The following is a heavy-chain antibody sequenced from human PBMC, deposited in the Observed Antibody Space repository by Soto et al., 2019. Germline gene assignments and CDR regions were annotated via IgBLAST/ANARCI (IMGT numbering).Heavy chain of an antibody. V-gene: IGHV1-69*01. CDR1: GGTFSSYA. D-gene: IGHD3-22*01. CDR3: ARLPYYYDSSGSYYYGMDV. CDR2: IIPIFGTA. Sequence: QVQLVQSGAEVKKPGSSVKVSCKASGGTFSSYAISWVRQAPGQGLEWMGGIIPIFGTANYAQKFQGRVTITADESTSTAYMELSSLRSEDTAVYYCARLPYYYDSSGSYYYGMDVWDQGTTVTVSS. J-gene: IGHJ6*02.